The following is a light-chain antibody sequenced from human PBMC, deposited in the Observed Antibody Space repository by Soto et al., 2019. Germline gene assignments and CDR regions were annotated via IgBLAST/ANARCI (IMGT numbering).Light chain of an antibody. J-gene: IGKJ1*01. CDR3: QQYNNWPRT. V-gene: IGKV3-15*01. CDR1: QSVSSN. CDR2: GAS. Sequence: ELVMTQSPAPLSVSPGERATPSCRASQSVSSNLAWYQQKPGQAPRLLIYGASTRATGIPARFSGSGSGTEFTLTISSLQPEDFAVYYCQQYNNWPRTFGQGTKVDI.